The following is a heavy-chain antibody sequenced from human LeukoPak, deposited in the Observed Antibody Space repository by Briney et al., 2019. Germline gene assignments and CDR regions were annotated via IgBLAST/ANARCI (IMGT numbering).Heavy chain of an antibody. CDR2: ISGSGDST. Sequence: PGGSLRLSCAASGFTFSSYAMNWVRQAPGKGLEWVSAISGSGDSTYYADSVKGRFTISRDNSKTTLSLQMNSLRAEDTAVYYCAKDLRSSSGYYSNDAFHIWGQGTMVTVSS. CDR3: AKDLRSSSGYYSNDAFHI. J-gene: IGHJ3*02. CDR1: GFTFSSYA. D-gene: IGHD3-22*01. V-gene: IGHV3-23*01.